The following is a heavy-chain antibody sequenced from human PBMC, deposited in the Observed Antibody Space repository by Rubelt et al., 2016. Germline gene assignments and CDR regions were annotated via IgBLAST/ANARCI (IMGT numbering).Heavy chain of an antibody. V-gene: IGHV3-21*01. J-gene: IGHJ3*02. D-gene: IGHD3-22*01. CDR2: ISSSSSYI. CDR1: GFTFSSYS. Sequence: EVQLVGSGGGLVKPGGSLRFSCAASGFTFSSYSMNWVRQAPGKGLEWVSSISSSSSYIYYADSVKGRFTISRDNAKNSLYLQMNSLRAEDTAVYYCARDLGVVAFGAFDIWGQGTMVTVSS. CDR3: ARDLGVVAFGAFDI.